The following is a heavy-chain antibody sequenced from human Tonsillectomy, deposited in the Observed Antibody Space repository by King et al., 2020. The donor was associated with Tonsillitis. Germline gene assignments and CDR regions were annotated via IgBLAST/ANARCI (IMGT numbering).Heavy chain of an antibody. Sequence: QLVQSGAEVKKPGSSVKVSCKASGGTFSSYAISWVRQAPGQGLEWLGRIIPILGIANYAQKFQGRVTITADKSTSTAYMELSSLRSEDTAVYYCASRETGLAAAGLDSWGQGTLVTVSS. CDR1: GGTFSSYA. D-gene: IGHD6-13*01. J-gene: IGHJ4*02. CDR3: ASRETGLAAAGLDS. V-gene: IGHV1-69*09. CDR2: IIPILGIA.